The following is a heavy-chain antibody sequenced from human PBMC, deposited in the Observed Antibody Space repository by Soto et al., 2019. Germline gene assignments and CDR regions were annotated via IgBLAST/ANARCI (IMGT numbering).Heavy chain of an antibody. Sequence: GASVKVSCKVSGYTLTGLSMHGVRQAAGKGGEWLGGFDPEDGETIYAQKFQGRVTMTEDTSTDTAYMELSSMRSEDTAVYYCATDLESGSLYGGFDYWGQGTLVTVSS. CDR3: ATDLESGSLYGGFDY. CDR2: FDPEDGET. CDR1: GYTLTGLS. D-gene: IGHD1-26*01. V-gene: IGHV1-24*01. J-gene: IGHJ4*02.